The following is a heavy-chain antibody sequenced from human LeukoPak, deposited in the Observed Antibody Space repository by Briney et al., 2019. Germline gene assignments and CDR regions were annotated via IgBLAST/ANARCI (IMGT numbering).Heavy chain of an antibody. J-gene: IGHJ4*02. V-gene: IGHV4-4*02. Sequence: SGTLSLTCAVFGGSFNSSNWWSWVRQPPNKGLEWIGEISLSGTTNYNPSLRSRDTISVDRSKSHLFLKLTSMTAADTAVYYCARGGYSSSWYALIYWGQGTLVTVSS. CDR3: ARGGYSSSWYALIY. CDR1: GGSFNSSNW. CDR2: ISLSGTT. D-gene: IGHD6-13*01.